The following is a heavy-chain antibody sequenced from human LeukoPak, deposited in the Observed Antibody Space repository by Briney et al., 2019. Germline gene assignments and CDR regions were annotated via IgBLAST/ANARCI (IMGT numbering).Heavy chain of an antibody. J-gene: IGHJ5*02. CDR1: GGTFSSYA. CDR2: IIPIFGTA. D-gene: IGHD6-13*01. V-gene: IGHV1-69*05. CDR3: GAAAGTGNWFDP. Sequence: ASVKVSYKASGGTFSSYAISWVRQAAGQGLEWMGGIIPIFGTANYAQKFQGRVTITTDESTSTAYMELSSLRSEDTAVYYCGAAAGTGNWFDPWGQGTLVTVSS.